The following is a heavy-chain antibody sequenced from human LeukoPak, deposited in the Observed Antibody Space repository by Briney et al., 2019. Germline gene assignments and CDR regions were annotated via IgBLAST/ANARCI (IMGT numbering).Heavy chain of an antibody. CDR1: GFTLSSYA. CDR2: ISGSGDNT. CDR3: AKGSYYDSSGSFYFDY. D-gene: IGHD3-22*01. J-gene: IGHJ4*02. Sequence: GGSLRLSCAASGFTLSSYAMSLVRQAPGKGLEWVSGISGSGDNTYYADSVKGRFTISRDNSKNTLYVQVNSLGTEDTAAYYCAKGSYYDSSGSFYFDYWGQGTLVTVSS. V-gene: IGHV3-23*01.